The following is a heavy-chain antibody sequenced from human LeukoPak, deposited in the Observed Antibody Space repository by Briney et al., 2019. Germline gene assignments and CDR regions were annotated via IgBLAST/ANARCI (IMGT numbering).Heavy chain of an antibody. D-gene: IGHD6-19*01. Sequence: PGGSLRLSCAASGFTFDDYGMSWARQAPGKGLEWVSGINWDGGSTGYADSVKGRLTISRDNAKNFLYLQMNSLRAEDTALYYCARTVSSAGWSDDAFDIWGQGTMVTVSS. CDR2: INWDGGST. V-gene: IGHV3-20*04. J-gene: IGHJ3*02. CDR1: GFTFDDYG. CDR3: ARTVSSAGWSDDAFDI.